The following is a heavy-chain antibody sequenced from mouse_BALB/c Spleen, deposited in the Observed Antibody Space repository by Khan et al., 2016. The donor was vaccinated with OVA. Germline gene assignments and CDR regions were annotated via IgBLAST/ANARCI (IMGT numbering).Heavy chain of an antibody. D-gene: IGHD2-2*01. V-gene: IGHV3-2*02. J-gene: IGHJ2*01. CDR1: GYSITSDYA. CDR2: ISYSGST. CDR3: ARSIYYVYAYCDY. Sequence: VQLQQPGPGLVKPSQSLSLTCTVTGYSITSDYAWNWIRQFPGNKLEWMGYISYSGSTSYHPSLKSRISITRDTSKNQFFLQLNSVATEDTATCYCARSIYYVYAYCDYWGQGTTLTVSS.